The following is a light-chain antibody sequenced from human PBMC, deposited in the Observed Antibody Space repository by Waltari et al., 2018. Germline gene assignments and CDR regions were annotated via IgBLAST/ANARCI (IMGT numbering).Light chain of an antibody. CDR2: EFT. CDR3: SAYAGSDNLV. J-gene: IGLJ2*01. CDR1: SSDVGGYTY. Sequence: QSALTQPPSASGSPGQSVTISCTGISSDVGGYTYVSWYQQHPGKAPKLMIYEFTRRPSVVPDGLSGSKSGNQASLPVAGLLADDEADYYCSAYAGSDNLVFGGGTKLTVL. V-gene: IGLV2-8*01.